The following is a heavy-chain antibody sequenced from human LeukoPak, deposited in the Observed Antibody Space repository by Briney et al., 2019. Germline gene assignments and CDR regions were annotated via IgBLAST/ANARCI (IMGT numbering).Heavy chain of an antibody. V-gene: IGHV1-18*01. CDR3: ARLRAPYYYDSSGNDAFDI. CDR2: ISAYNGNT. Sequence: GASVKVSCKASGYTFTSYGISWVRQAPGQGLEWMGWISAYNGNTNYAQKLQGRVTMTTDTSTSTAYVELRSLRSDDTAVYYCARLRAPYYYDSSGNDAFDIWGQGTMVTVSS. D-gene: IGHD3-22*01. J-gene: IGHJ3*02. CDR1: GYTFTSYG.